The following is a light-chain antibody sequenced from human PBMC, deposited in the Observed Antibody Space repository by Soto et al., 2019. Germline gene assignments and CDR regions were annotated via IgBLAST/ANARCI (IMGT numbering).Light chain of an antibody. J-gene: IGKJ2*01. Sequence: EIVLTQSPDTLRLSPGERATLSCRASHSVSSSYLTWYQQRPGQAPRLLIYRASRRATGIPDRFSAGGSGTDFTLTISRLEPEDFAVYYCQQYGSSPPYTFGQGTKLEIK. V-gene: IGKV3-20*01. CDR2: RAS. CDR1: HSVSSSY. CDR3: QQYGSSPPYT.